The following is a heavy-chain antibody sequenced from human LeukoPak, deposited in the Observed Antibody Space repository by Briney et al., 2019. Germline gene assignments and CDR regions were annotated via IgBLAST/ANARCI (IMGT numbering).Heavy chain of an antibody. J-gene: IGHJ4*02. Sequence: GGSLRLSCVASGFYFSTSAMSWVRQAPGKGLEWVSGISGVGGNTYYADSVKGRFTISRDNSKNTLYLQMNSLRAEDTAVYYCATDRPGSWIQARWGQGTLVTVSS. CDR1: GFYFSTSA. V-gene: IGHV3-23*01. D-gene: IGHD5-18*01. CDR2: ISGVGGNT. CDR3: ATDRPGSWIQAR.